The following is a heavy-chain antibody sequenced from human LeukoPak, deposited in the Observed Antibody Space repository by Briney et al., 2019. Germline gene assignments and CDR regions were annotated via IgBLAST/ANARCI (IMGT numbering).Heavy chain of an antibody. Sequence: GESLKISCKGSGYSFTSYWIGWVRQKPGKGLDWIGIIYPGDSDTRYSPSFQGQVTISADKSISTAYLQWSSLKASDTAMYYCARLIGAAGRPDFDYWGQGTLVTVSS. CDR2: IYPGDSDT. D-gene: IGHD6-13*01. CDR3: ARLIGAAGRPDFDY. V-gene: IGHV5-51*01. J-gene: IGHJ4*02. CDR1: GYSFTSYW.